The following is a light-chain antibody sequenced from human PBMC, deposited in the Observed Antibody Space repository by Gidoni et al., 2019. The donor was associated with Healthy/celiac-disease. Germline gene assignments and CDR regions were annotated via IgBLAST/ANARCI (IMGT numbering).Light chain of an antibody. Sequence: DIQLTQSPSTLSASVGDRVTITCRASQSISSWFAWYQQKPGKAPKLLIYKASSLESGVPSRFSGSGSGTEFTLTISSLQPDDFATYYCQQYNSYSPTWTFXQXTKAEIK. CDR2: KAS. CDR1: QSISSW. CDR3: QQYNSYSPTWT. V-gene: IGKV1-5*03. J-gene: IGKJ1*01.